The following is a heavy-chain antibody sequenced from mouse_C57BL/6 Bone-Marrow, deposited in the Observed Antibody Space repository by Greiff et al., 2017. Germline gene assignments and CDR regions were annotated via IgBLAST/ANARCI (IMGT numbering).Heavy chain of an antibody. CDR1: GFNIKDYY. V-gene: IGHV14-4*01. D-gene: IGHD2-13*01. CDR2: IDPGSGDT. CDR3: SAYYDDLHGYFDV. Sequence: EVKLMESGAELVRPGASVKLSCTASGFNIKDYYMHWVKQRPEKGLEWIGWIDPGSGDTEYASKFQGKATITADTSSNTAYLQTSSLTTEDTAVYYSSAYYDDLHGYFDVWGKGTTVTVSS. J-gene: IGHJ1*03.